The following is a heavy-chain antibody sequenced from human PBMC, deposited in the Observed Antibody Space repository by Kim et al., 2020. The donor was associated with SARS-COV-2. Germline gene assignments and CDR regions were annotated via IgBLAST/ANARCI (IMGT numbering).Heavy chain of an antibody. D-gene: IGHD5-18*01. Sequence: SETLSLTCAVYGGSFSGYYWSWIRQPPGKGLEWIGEINHSGSTNYNPSLKSRVTISVDTSKNQFSLKLSSVTAADTAVYYCARGPGIQLWGPYYYYGMDVWGQGTTVTVSS. CDR2: INHSGST. CDR3: ARGPGIQLWGPYYYYGMDV. J-gene: IGHJ6*02. V-gene: IGHV4-34*01. CDR1: GGSFSGYY.